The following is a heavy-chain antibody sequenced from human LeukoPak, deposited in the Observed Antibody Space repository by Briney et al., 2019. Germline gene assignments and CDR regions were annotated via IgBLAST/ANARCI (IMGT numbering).Heavy chain of an antibody. CDR1: GLTFSNYA. D-gene: IGHD6-13*01. CDR3: AVHPHGQQLALGYFDY. CDR2: ISSDGSNK. Sequence: PGGSLRLSCTGSGLTFSNYAMHWGRQAPGKGLEWVAVISSDGSNKYYADSVKGRFTISRDNSKKTLYLQMNSLRAEDTAVYYCAVHPHGQQLALGYFDYWGQGTLVTVSS. J-gene: IGHJ4*02. V-gene: IGHV3-30*04.